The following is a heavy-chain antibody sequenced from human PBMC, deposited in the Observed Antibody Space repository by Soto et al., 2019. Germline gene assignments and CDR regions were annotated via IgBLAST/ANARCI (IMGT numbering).Heavy chain of an antibody. CDR3: VTXRVSIAVAGETEYYFDY. CDR2: VNPNSGGT. V-gene: IGHV1-2*04. J-gene: IGHJ4*02. Sequence: GASVKVSCKDSGYTFTGYYIHWVRQAPGQGLEWMGWVNPNSGGTNYAQKFQGWVTMTRDTSISTAYMELSRLRSDDTAVYYCVTXRVSIAVAGETEYYFDYWGQGTLVTVSS. CDR1: GYTFTGYY. D-gene: IGHD6-19*01.